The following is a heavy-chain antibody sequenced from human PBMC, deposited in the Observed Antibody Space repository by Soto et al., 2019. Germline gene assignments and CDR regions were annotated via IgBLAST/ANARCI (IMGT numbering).Heavy chain of an antibody. D-gene: IGHD7-27*01. CDR1: GFTFSSYE. CDR2: ISSSGSTI. Sequence: GGSLRLSCAASGFTFSSYEMNWVRQAPGKGLEWVSYISSSGSTIYYADSVKGRFTISRDNAKNSLYLQMNSLRAEDTAVYYCARGQWGRTGYFQHWGQGTLVTVSS. J-gene: IGHJ1*01. V-gene: IGHV3-48*03. CDR3: ARGQWGRTGYFQH.